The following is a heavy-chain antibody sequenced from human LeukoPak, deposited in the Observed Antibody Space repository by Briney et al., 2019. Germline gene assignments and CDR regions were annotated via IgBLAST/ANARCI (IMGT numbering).Heavy chain of an antibody. J-gene: IGHJ4*02. V-gene: IGHV4-39*07. CDR1: GGSISSSGYY. CDR2: VYYSGTT. Sequence: SKTLSLTCSVSGGSISSSGYYWGWIRQPRGKGLEWIGSVYYSGTTYYNPSLKSRVIISVDTSKNQFSLRLSSVTAADTAIYYCAREYSSSRYDYWGQGTPVSVSS. D-gene: IGHD6-13*01. CDR3: AREYSSSRYDY.